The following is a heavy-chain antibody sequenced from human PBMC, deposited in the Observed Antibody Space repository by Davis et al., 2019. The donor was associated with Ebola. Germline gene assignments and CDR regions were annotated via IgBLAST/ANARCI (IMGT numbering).Heavy chain of an antibody. CDR2: ISGSGGST. CDR1: GFTFSSYA. CDR3: AKVLHYGDYSSPTLGY. D-gene: IGHD4-17*01. V-gene: IGHV3-23*01. Sequence: PGGSLRLSCAASGFTFSSYAMSWVRQAPGKGLEWVSAISGSGGSTYYADSVKGRFTISRDNSKNTLYLQMNSLRAEDTAVYYCAKVLHYGDYSSPTLGYWGQGTLVTVSS. J-gene: IGHJ4*02.